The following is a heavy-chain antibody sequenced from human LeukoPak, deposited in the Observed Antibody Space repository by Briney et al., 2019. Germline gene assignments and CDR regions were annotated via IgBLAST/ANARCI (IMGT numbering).Heavy chain of an antibody. CDR2: ISWNSGYI. V-gene: IGHV3-9*01. Sequence: GRSLRLSCVASGFTFDAYAMHWVRQAPGKGLEWLSIISWNSGYIDYADSVKGRFTISRDNAKNSLFLQMDSLRTEDTAFYYCAKVRGTYSSGYYFDSWGQGTLVTVSS. D-gene: IGHD6-19*01. CDR3: AKVRGTYSSGYYFDS. CDR1: GFTFDAYA. J-gene: IGHJ4*02.